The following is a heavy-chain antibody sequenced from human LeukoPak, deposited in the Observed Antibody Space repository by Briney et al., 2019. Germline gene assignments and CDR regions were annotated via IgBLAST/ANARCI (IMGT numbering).Heavy chain of an antibody. D-gene: IGHD6-6*01. CDR2: FYHSGST. V-gene: IGHV4-38-2*02. Sequence: SETLSLTCAVSGYSISSGYYWGWIRQPPGKGLEWIGSFYHSGSTYYNPSLKSRVTISVDTSKNQFSLKLSSVTATDAAIYYCERERSSSSDYWGQGTLVTVSS. CDR1: GYSISSGYY. CDR3: ERERSSSSDY. J-gene: IGHJ4*02.